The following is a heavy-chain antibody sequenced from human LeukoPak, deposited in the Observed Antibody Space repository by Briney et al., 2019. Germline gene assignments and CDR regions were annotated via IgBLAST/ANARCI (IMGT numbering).Heavy chain of an antibody. CDR3: ATSRTKVDY. CDR2: IKQDGSEK. Sequence: PGGSLRLSCAASGFTFINYLMSWVRQAPGKGLEWVASIKQDGSEKYYVDSVKGRFTISRDNAKNSVYLQMNSLRVEDTALYYCATSRTKVDYWGQGSLVTVSS. V-gene: IGHV3-7*01. J-gene: IGHJ4*02. CDR1: GFTFINYL.